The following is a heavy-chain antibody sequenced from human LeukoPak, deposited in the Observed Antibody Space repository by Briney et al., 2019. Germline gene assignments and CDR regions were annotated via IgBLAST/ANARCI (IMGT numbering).Heavy chain of an antibody. Sequence: GGSLRPSCAASGFTFSNGWMSWVRQAPGKGLEWVGRIKSKSERGTTDYAAPVKGRFTISRDGSTNTVYLHMNSLKTEDTAVYFCTSNLYCSTSSCYTLDNWGQGTLVAVSP. CDR2: IKSKSERGTT. D-gene: IGHD2-2*02. V-gene: IGHV3-15*01. CDR1: GFTFSNGW. J-gene: IGHJ4*02. CDR3: TSNLYCSTSSCYTLDN.